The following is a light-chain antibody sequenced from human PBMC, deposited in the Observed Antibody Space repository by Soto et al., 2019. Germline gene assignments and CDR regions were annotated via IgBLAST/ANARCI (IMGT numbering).Light chain of an antibody. V-gene: IGLV1-51*01. J-gene: IGLJ1*01. CDR3: GSWDSSLSAYV. CDR1: SSNIGANS. Sequence: QSVLTQPPSVSPAPGQKVTISCSVSSSNIGANSVSWYQQLTGTAPKLLIYDDNKRPSGIPDRFSGSKSGTSATLGITGFQTGDEADYYCGSWDSSLSAYVFGTGTKVTV. CDR2: DDN.